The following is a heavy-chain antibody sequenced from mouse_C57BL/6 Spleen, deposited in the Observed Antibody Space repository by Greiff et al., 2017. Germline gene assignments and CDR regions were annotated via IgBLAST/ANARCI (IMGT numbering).Heavy chain of an antibody. CDR3: ATPSTVVAHFDY. V-gene: IGHV1-84*01. CDR1: GYTFTDYS. CDR2: IYPGSGNT. J-gene: IGHJ2*01. Sequence: VVESGPELVKPGASVKISCKASGYTFTDYSINWVKQRPGQGLGWIGWIYPGSGNTKYNEKFKGKATLTVDTSSSTAYMQLSSLTSEDSAVYFCATPSTVVAHFDYWGQGTTLTVSS. D-gene: IGHD1-1*01.